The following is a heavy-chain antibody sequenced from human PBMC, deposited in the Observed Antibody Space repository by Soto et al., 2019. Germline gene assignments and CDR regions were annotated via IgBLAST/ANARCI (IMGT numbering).Heavy chain of an antibody. CDR1: GGSISSYY. CDR2: IYYSGST. D-gene: IGHD7-27*01. V-gene: IGHV4-59*01. Sequence: PSETLSLTCTVSGGSISSYYWSWIRQPPGKGLEWIGYIYYSGSTNYNPSLKSRVTISVDTSKNQFSLKLSSVTAADTAVYYCARDRTWDFYCMDVWGQGTTVTVSS. J-gene: IGHJ6*02. CDR3: ARDRTWDFYCMDV.